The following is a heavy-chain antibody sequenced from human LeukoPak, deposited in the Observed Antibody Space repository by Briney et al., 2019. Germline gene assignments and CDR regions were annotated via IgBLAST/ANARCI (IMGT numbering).Heavy chain of an antibody. V-gene: IGHV4-39*07. CDR2: SYYSGST. Sequence: PSETLSPTCTVSGGSISSSSYYWGWIRQPPGKGLEWIGSSYYSGSTYYNPSLKSRVTISVDTSKNQFSLKLSSVTAADTAVYYCARAPGLTGYPLDYWGQGTLVTVSS. CDR3: ARAPGLTGYPLDY. D-gene: IGHD3-9*01. J-gene: IGHJ4*02. CDR1: GGSISSSSYY.